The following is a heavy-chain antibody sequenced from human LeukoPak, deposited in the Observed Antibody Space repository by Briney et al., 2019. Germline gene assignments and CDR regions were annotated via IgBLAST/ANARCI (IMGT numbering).Heavy chain of an antibody. Sequence: ASVKVSCKASGYTFTGYYMHWVRQAPGQGLEWMGWINPNSGGTNYAQKFQGRVTMTRDTSISTAYMELSRLRSDDTAVYYCARVSMVRGVIINNLFDYWGQGTLVTVSS. CDR1: GYTFTGYY. V-gene: IGHV1-2*02. D-gene: IGHD3-10*01. CDR3: ARVSMVRGVIINNLFDY. J-gene: IGHJ4*02. CDR2: INPNSGGT.